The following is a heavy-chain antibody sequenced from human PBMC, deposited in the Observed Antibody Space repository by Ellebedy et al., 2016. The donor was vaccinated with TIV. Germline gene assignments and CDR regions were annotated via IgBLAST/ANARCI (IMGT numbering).Heavy chain of an antibody. CDR2: INHSGST. V-gene: IGHV4-34*01. D-gene: IGHD1-14*01. Sequence: GSLRLSXAVYGGSFSGYYWSWIRQPPGKGLEWIGEINHSGSTNYNPSLKSRVTISVDTSKNQFSLKLSSVTAADTAVYYCARYIDPPDPPFDYWGQGTLVTVSS. J-gene: IGHJ4*02. CDR1: GGSFSGYY. CDR3: ARYIDPPDPPFDY.